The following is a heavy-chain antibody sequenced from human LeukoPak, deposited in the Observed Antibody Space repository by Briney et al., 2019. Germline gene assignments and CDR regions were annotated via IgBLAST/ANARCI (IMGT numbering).Heavy chain of an antibody. CDR2: IYTSGST. D-gene: IGHD3-22*01. V-gene: IGHV4-4*07. CDR3: ARDPSITMTGAYFDY. J-gene: IGHJ4*02. CDR1: GGSISSYY. Sequence: PSETLSLTCTVSGGSISSYYWSWIRQPAGEGLEWIGRIYTSGSTNYNPSLKGRVTMSVDTSKNQFSLKLSSVTAADTAVYYCARDPSITMTGAYFDYWGQGTLVTVSS.